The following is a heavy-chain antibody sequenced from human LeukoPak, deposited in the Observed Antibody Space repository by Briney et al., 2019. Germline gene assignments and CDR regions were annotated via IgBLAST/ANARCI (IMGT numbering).Heavy chain of an antibody. CDR3: ARQGDYYDSSGYYYALDY. CDR1: GGSISSYY. J-gene: IGHJ4*02. Sequence: PSETLSLTCTVSGGSISSYYWSWIRQPPGKGLEWIGYIYYSGSTNYDPSLKSRVTISVDTSKNQFSLKLSSVTAADTAVYYCARQGDYYDSSGYYYALDYWGQGTLVTVSS. CDR2: IYYSGST. D-gene: IGHD3-22*01. V-gene: IGHV4-59*08.